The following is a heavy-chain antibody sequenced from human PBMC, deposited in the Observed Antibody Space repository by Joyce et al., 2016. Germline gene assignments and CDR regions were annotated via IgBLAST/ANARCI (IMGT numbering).Heavy chain of an antibody. D-gene: IGHD1-14*01. Sequence: QVLLVQSGAAVKRPGSSLRVSCKSSGGDFSNYTFNWVRQAPGQRLEWMGGIIPFFGAAKYAEDFQGRGTLTADQSTRTAYLELSSLTSADTAVYYCARGGTSSDHYFFYTLDVWGPGTTVIVSS. CDR1: GGDFSNYT. CDR2: IIPFFGAA. V-gene: IGHV1-69*12. J-gene: IGHJ6*02. CDR3: ARGGTSSDHYFFYTLDV.